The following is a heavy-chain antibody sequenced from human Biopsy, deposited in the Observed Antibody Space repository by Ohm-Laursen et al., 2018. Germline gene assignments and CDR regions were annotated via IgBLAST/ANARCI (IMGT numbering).Heavy chain of an antibody. Sequence: SETLSLTCTVSGGSVSSNTNYWAWIRQPPGKGLEWIGSIFYSGIIYYNPSLKSRVSISVGTSKNQFSLNLNSVTAADTAVYYCARHPTGFWFDPWGQGTLVIVSS. CDR1: GGSVSSNTNY. CDR2: IFYSGII. J-gene: IGHJ5*02. V-gene: IGHV4-39*01. CDR3: ARHPTGFWFDP.